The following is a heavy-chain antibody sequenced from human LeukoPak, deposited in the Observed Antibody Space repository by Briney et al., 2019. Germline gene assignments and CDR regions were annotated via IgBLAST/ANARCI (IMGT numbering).Heavy chain of an antibody. CDR3: ARDRGKVITMVRGNYCMDV. CDR2: ISAYNGNT. V-gene: IGHV1-18*04. D-gene: IGHD3-10*01. Sequence: ASVKVSCKASGYTFTRYGISWVRQAPGQGLEGMGWISAYNGNTNYAQKLQGRVTMTTDTSTSTAYMELRSLRSDDTAVYYCARDRGKVITMVRGNYCMDVWGKGTTVTVSS. CDR1: GYTFTRYG. J-gene: IGHJ6*04.